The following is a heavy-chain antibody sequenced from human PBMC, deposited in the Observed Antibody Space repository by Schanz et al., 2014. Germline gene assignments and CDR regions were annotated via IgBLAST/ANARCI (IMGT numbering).Heavy chain of an antibody. J-gene: IGHJ4*01. V-gene: IGHV3-11*05. Sequence: GQLAESGGGLVQPGGSLRLSCAASGFTFSDYYMSWIRQAPGKGLEWVSDISSGSSYANYADSVKGRFTISRDNAKNSLYLQMNSLRAEDTAVYYCAREQIMAAAGLVDYWGHGTLVTVSS. D-gene: IGHD6-13*01. CDR1: GFTFSDYY. CDR2: ISSGSSYA. CDR3: AREQIMAAAGLVDY.